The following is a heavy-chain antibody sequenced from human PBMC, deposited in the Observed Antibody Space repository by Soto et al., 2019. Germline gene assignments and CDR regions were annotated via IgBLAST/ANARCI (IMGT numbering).Heavy chain of an antibody. D-gene: IGHD3-3*01. CDR2: MNPNSDNT. J-gene: IGHJ6*02. CDR3: ARGIFCTIPSCQYGNLRFLEWSLSPHQHYGMDV. CDR1: GYTFTSYD. V-gene: IGHV1-8*01. Sequence: GTSVKVSCKASGYTFTSYDIIWVRQATGQGLEWMGWMNPNSDNTGYAQRFQGRVTMTRTTSISTAYMELSSLTSEDTAVYYCARGIFCTIPSCQYGNLRFLEWSLSPHQHYGMDVWGQGTTVTVSS.